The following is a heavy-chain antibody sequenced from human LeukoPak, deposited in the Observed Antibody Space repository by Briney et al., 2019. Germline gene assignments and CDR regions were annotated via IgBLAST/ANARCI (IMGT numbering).Heavy chain of an antibody. V-gene: IGHV3-21*01. J-gene: IGHJ4*02. D-gene: IGHD3-10*01. CDR1: GFTFSSSA. CDR3: ARVVSGYYYGSGSYWDLDY. CDR2: ISSSSSYM. Sequence: GGSLRLSCTASGFTFSSSAMNWVRQAPGKGLEWVSSISSSSSYMYYADSVKGRFTISRDNAKNSLYLQMNSLRAEDTAVYYCARVVSGYYYGSGSYWDLDYWGQGTLVTVSS.